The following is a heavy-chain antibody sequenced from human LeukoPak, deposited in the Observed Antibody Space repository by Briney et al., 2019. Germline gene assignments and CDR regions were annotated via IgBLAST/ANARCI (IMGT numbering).Heavy chain of an antibody. V-gene: IGHV3-30*18. J-gene: IGHJ4*02. D-gene: IGHD3-10*01. CDR2: ISYDGTNK. CDR3: AKDLVWFGELLPADY. Sequence: GGSLRLSCAASGFTFSSYGMHWVRQAPGKGLEWVAVISYDGTNKYYADSVKGRFTISRDNSKNTLYLQMNSLRAEDTAVYYCAKDLVWFGELLPADYWGQGTLVTVSS. CDR1: GFTFSSYG.